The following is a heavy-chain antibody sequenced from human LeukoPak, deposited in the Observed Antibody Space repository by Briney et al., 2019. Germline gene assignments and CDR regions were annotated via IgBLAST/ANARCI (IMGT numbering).Heavy chain of an antibody. CDR3: TRAPFHYDSSGYYSCDY. Sequence: GRSLRLSCTASGFTFGDYAMSWVRQAPGKGLEWVSFIRSKAYGGTTEYVASVKDRFTISRDDSKSIAYLQMNSLKTEDTAVYYCTRAPFHYDSSGYYSCDYWGQGTLVTVSS. V-gene: IGHV3-49*04. D-gene: IGHD3-22*01. J-gene: IGHJ4*02. CDR2: IRSKAYGGTT. CDR1: GFTFGDYA.